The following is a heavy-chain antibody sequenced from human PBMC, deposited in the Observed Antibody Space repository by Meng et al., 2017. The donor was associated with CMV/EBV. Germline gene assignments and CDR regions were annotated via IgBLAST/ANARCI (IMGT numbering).Heavy chain of an antibody. J-gene: IGHJ6*01. V-gene: IGHV3-21*01. D-gene: IGHD2-2*01. CDR1: GFIFSGST. Sequence: GESLKISCAASGFIFSGSTIHWVRQASGKGLEWVSSISSSSSYIYYADSVKGRFTISRDNAKNSLYLQMNSLRAEDTAVYYCARMEGYCSSTSCNYYYYGMDV. CDR3: ARMEGYCSSTSCNYYYYGMDV. CDR2: ISSSSSYI.